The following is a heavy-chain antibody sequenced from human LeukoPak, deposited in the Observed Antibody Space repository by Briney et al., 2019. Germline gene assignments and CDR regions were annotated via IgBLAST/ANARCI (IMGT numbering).Heavy chain of an antibody. CDR2: ISGSGGST. J-gene: IGHJ4*02. D-gene: IGHD3/OR15-3a*01. V-gene: IGHV3-23*01. CDR1: GFTFSSYA. CDR3: AKCPEALYPKDWLSHFDY. Sequence: PGGSLRLSCAASGFTFSSYAMSWVRQAPGKGLEWVSAISGSGGSTYYADSVKGRFTISRDNSKNTLYLQMNSLRAEDTAVYYCAKCPEALYPKDWLSHFDYWGQGTLVTVSS.